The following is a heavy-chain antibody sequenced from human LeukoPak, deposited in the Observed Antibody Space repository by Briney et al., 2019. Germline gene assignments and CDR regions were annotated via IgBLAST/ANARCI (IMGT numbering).Heavy chain of an antibody. Sequence: GGSLRLSCAASGFTFSNAWMSWVRQAPGKGLEWVVRIKSKTDGGTTDYAAPVKGRFTISRDDSKNTLYLQMNSLKTEDTAVYYCTTVGSGYDYDYWGQGTLVTVSS. CDR3: TTVGSGYDYDY. J-gene: IGHJ4*02. CDR2: IKSKTDGGTT. D-gene: IGHD5-12*01. V-gene: IGHV3-15*01. CDR1: GFTFSNAW.